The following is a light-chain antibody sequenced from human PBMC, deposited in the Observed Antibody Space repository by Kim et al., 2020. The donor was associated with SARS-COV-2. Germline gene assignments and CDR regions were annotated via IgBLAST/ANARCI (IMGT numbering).Light chain of an antibody. CDR1: SGRIDDNY. J-gene: IGLJ2*01. V-gene: IGLV6-57*03. CDR3: QSYNRDNVL. CDR2: EDD. Sequence: GKTLTVSCPRSSGRIDDNYVQWYQQLPGGVPTTVIYEDDQRPAGVSDRSSGSIDNSSNSASLTISGLRTEDEADYYCQSYNRDNVLFGGGTKLTVL.